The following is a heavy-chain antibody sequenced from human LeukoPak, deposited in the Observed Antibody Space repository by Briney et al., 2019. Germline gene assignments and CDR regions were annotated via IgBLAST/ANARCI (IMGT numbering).Heavy chain of an antibody. CDR2: IFYSGST. D-gene: IGHD3-10*01. V-gene: IGHV4-39*07. CDR1: GGSISSYY. Sequence: PSETLSLTCTDSGGSISSYYWGWIRQPPGKGLEWIGNIFYSGSTYYSPSLKSRVTISLDTSRNQFSLKLNSVTAADTAVYYCAKSNGYGLVDIWGQGTMVTVSS. J-gene: IGHJ3*02. CDR3: AKSNGYGLVDI.